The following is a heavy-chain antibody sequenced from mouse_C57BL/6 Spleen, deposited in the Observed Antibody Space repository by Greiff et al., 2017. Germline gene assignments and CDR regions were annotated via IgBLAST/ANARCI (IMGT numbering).Heavy chain of an antibody. D-gene: IGHD3-1*01. J-gene: IGHJ2*01. CDR2: IDPSDSYT. CDR1: GYTFTSYW. V-gene: IGHV1-69*01. Sequence: VQLQQPGAELVMPGASVKLSCKASGYTFTSYWMHWVKQRPGQGLEWIGEIDPSDSYTNYNQKFKGKSTLTVDNSSSTAYMQLSSLTSEDSAVYYCARATAFPQLYYFDYWGQGTTLTVSS. CDR3: ARATAFPQLYYFDY.